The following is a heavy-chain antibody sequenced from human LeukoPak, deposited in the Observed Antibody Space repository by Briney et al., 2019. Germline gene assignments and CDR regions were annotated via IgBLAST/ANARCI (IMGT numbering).Heavy chain of an antibody. J-gene: IGHJ3*02. D-gene: IGHD6-13*01. CDR3: ARSSSWRPNDAFDI. Sequence: GGSLRLSCAASGFTFSSYAMHWVRQAPGKGLEWVAVISYDGSNKYYADSVKGRSTISRDNSKNTLYLQMNSLRAEDTAVYYCARSSSWRPNDAFDIWGQGTMVTVSS. CDR1: GFTFSSYA. V-gene: IGHV3-30*04. CDR2: ISYDGSNK.